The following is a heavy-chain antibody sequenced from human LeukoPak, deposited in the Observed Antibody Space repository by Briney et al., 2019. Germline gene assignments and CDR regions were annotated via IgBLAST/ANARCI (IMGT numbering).Heavy chain of an antibody. D-gene: IGHD3/OR15-3a*01. CDR3: AKDWGLGRYYFDY. CDR2: IWYDGSNK. Sequence: GGSLRLSCAASGFTFSSYGMHWVRQAPGKGLEWVAVIWYDGSNKYYADSVKGRFTISRDNSKNTLYLQMNSLRAEDTAVYYCAKDWGLGRYYFDYWGQGTLVTVSS. J-gene: IGHJ4*02. CDR1: GFTFSSYG. V-gene: IGHV3-33*06.